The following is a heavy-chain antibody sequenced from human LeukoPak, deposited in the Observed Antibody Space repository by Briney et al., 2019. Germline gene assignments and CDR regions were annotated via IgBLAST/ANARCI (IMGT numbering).Heavy chain of an antibody. CDR3: ARDFGGYYYGSGSRKSDY. Sequence: ASVKVSCKASGYTFTGYYMHWVRQAPGQGLEWMGRINPNSCGTNYAQKFQGRVTMTRDTSISTAYMELSRLRSDDTAVYYCARDFGGYYYGSGSRKSDYWGQGTLVTVSS. V-gene: IGHV1-2*06. D-gene: IGHD3-10*01. J-gene: IGHJ4*02. CDR1: GYTFTGYY. CDR2: INPNSCGT.